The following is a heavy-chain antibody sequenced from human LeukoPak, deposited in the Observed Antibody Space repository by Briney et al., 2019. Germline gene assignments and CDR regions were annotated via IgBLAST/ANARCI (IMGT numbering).Heavy chain of an antibody. J-gene: IGHJ5*02. D-gene: IGHD1-26*01. CDR2: INPAGSST. V-gene: IGHV3-74*01. CDR1: GFTFSSDW. CDR3: ARGVRGSYGTDL. Sequence: RSGGSLRLSCAASGFTFSSDWMHWVRQAPGQGLVWVSRINPAGSSTNYADSVKGRFTIPRDNAMNTLYLHLNSLRAEDTAVYYCARGVRGSYGTDLWGQGTLVTVSS.